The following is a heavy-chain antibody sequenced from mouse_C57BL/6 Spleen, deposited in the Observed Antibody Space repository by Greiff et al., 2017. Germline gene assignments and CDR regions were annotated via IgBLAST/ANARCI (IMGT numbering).Heavy chain of an antibody. CDR2: IYPGSGST. V-gene: IGHV1-55*01. CDR3: ARGGYYGYEDYAMDY. D-gene: IGHD2-2*01. Sequence: QVQLKQPGAELVKPGASVKMSCKASGYTFTSYWITWVKQRPGQGLEWIGDIYPGSGSTNYNEKFKSKATLTVDTSSSTAYMQLSSLTSEDSAVYYCARGGYYGYEDYAMDYWGQGTSVTVSS. CDR1: GYTFTSYW. J-gene: IGHJ4*01.